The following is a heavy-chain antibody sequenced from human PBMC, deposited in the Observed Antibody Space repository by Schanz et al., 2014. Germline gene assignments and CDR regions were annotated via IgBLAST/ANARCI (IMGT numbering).Heavy chain of an antibody. Sequence: QVQLVQSGADVKKPGASVKVSCKASGYTFTGYSMHWVRQAPGQGLEWMGRINTNTGHPTYAQGFRGRFVFSMDTSVSTAYLQISSLKTADTAVYYCARDLTFAVGYENIPHFDYWGQGTLVTVSS. V-gene: IGHV7-4-1*02. J-gene: IGHJ4*02. CDR3: ARDLTFAVGYENIPHFDY. CDR1: GYTFTGYS. D-gene: IGHD5-12*01. CDR2: INTNTGHP.